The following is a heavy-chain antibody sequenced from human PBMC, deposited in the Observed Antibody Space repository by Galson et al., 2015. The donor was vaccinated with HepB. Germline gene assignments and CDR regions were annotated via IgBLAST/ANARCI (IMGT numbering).Heavy chain of an antibody. CDR2: INPSGGST. J-gene: IGHJ6*02. CDR3: ARDVDTTDYYYYGMDV. D-gene: IGHD5-18*01. CDR1: GYTFTSYY. Sequence: SVKVSCKASGYTFTSYYMHWVRQAPGQGLEWMGIINPSGGSTSYAQKFQGRVTMTRDTSTSTVYMELSSLRSEDTAVYYCARDVDTTDYYYYGMDVWGQGTTVTVSS. V-gene: IGHV1-46*01.